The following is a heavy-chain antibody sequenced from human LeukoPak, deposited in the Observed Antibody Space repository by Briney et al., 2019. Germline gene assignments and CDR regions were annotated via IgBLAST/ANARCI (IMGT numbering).Heavy chain of an antibody. Sequence: AGGSLRLSCAASGFIFSSSWMSWVRQAPGKGLEFVSVISTNGDRTYYADSVKGRFTISRDNSKNTLYLQMGSLRADDMAVYYCARGVAISSSGWYDTFDYWGQGALVTISS. D-gene: IGHD6-19*01. CDR1: GFIFSSSW. CDR3: ARGVAISSSGWYDTFDY. CDR2: ISTNGDRT. J-gene: IGHJ4*02. V-gene: IGHV3-64*02.